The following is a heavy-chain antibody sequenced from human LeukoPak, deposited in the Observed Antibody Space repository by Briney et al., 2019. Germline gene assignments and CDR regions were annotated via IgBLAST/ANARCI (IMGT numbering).Heavy chain of an antibody. CDR3: ARDAGIAVAALDY. D-gene: IGHD6-19*01. J-gene: IGHJ4*02. V-gene: IGHV4-34*01. CDR2: INHSGST. CDR1: GGSFSGYY. Sequence: SETLSLTCAVYGGSFSGYYWSWIRQPPGKGLEWIGEINHSGSTNYNPSLKSRVTISVDTSKNQFSLKLSSVTAADTAVYYCARDAGIAVAALDYWGQGTLVTVSS.